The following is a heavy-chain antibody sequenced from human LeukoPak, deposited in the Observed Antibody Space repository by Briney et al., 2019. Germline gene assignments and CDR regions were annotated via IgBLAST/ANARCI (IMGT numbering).Heavy chain of an antibody. J-gene: IGHJ4*02. CDR3: ARERVDTAMALDY. Sequence: PGRSLRLSCAASGFTFSSYGMHWVRQAPGKGLEWVAVIWYDGSNKYYADSVKGRFTISRDNSKNTLYLQMNSLRAEDTAVYYYARERVDTAMALDYWGQGTLVTVSS. D-gene: IGHD5-18*01. CDR1: GFTFSSYG. CDR2: IWYDGSNK. V-gene: IGHV3-33*01.